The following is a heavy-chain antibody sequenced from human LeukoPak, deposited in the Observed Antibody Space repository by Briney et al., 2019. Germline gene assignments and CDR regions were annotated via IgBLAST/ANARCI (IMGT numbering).Heavy chain of an antibody. CDR2: ISSRSRHI. D-gene: IGHD4-11*01. Sequence: GGSLRLSCAASGFTFSSYWMHWVRQAPGSGLEWVSSISSRSRHIYYADSLKGRFTISRDDAKNSLYLQMNSLRAEDTAVYYCVRDLDTVTTAFLVYWGQGTVVTVSS. CDR3: VRDLDTVTTAFLVY. V-gene: IGHV3-21*01. J-gene: IGHJ4*02. CDR1: GFTFSSYW.